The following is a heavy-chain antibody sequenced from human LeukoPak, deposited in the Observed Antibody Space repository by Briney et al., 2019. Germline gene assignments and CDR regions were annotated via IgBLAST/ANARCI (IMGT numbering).Heavy chain of an antibody. CDR2: IRSSSSDI. CDR1: GFTFSSYS. J-gene: IGHJ4*02. CDR3: ARLRSGSLGY. V-gene: IGHV3-21*01. Sequence: GGSLRLSCAASGFTFSSYSMNWVRQAPGKGLEWVSFIRSSSSDIYYADSVKGRFTISRDNAKNSLYLQMDSLRAEDTAVYYCARLRSGSLGYWGQGTLVTVSS. D-gene: IGHD1-26*01.